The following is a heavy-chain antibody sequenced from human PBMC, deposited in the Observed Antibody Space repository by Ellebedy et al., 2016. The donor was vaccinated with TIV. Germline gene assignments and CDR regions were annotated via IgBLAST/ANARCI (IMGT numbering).Heavy chain of an antibody. V-gene: IGHV3-15*01. Sequence: GESLKISXAASGFIFSDAWMSWVRQAPGKGLEWVGRIKGKADGATRDFASPVKGRFSISRDDSKNTVSLRMDGLKTEDTAVYYCAAGTGNSDFDYWGPGNPGHRLF. J-gene: IGHJ4*02. D-gene: IGHD1-1*01. CDR2: IKGKADGATR. CDR1: GFIFSDAW. CDR3: AAGTGNSDFDY.